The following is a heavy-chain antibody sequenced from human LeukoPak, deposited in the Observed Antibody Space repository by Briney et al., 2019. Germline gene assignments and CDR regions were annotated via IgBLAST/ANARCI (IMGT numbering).Heavy chain of an antibody. CDR3: ARIPLGVFDY. CDR1: GGSINSGSYY. D-gene: IGHD1-14*01. Sequence: SETLSLTCTVSGGSINSGSYYWSWIRQPAGKGLEWIGRIYTSGSTNYNPSLKSRVTISVDTSKNQFSLKLSSVTAADTAVYYCARIPLGVFDYWGQGTLVTVSS. CDR2: IYTSGST. J-gene: IGHJ4*02. V-gene: IGHV4-61*02.